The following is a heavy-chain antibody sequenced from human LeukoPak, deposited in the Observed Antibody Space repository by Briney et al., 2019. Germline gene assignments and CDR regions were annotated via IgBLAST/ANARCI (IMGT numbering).Heavy chain of an antibody. V-gene: IGHV4-34*01. J-gene: IGHJ4*02. CDR3: ARRAVFSGYFDY. D-gene: IGHD3-9*01. Sequence: PSETLSLTCAVYGGSFSGYYWSWIRQPPGKGLEWIGEINHSGSTNYNPSLKSRVTISVDTSKNQFSLKLSSVTAADTAVYYCARRAVFSGYFDYWGQGTLVTVSS. CDR2: INHSGST. CDR1: GGSFSGYY.